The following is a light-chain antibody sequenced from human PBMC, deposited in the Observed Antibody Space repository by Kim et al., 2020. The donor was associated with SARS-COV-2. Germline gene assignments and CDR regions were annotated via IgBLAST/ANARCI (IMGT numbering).Light chain of an antibody. CDR2: AAS. Sequence: SASVGDRVTITCRASQSISSYLNWYQQKQGKAPKLLIYAASSLQSGVPSRFSGSGSGTDVTLTISSLQPEDFATYYCQQSYSTPYTFGQGTKLEI. J-gene: IGKJ2*01. CDR3: QQSYSTPYT. V-gene: IGKV1-39*01. CDR1: QSISSY.